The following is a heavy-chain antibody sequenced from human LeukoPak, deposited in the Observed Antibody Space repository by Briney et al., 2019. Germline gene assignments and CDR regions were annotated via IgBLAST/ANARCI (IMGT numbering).Heavy chain of an antibody. V-gene: IGHV3-30*18. CDR3: TNMGSGDGMDV. CDR2: ISYDGSNK. D-gene: IGHD6-19*01. Sequence: GASLRLSCAASGFTFSSYGMHWVRQAPGKGLEWVAVISYDGSNKYYADSGKGRFTISSDNSKNTLYLQMNSLRAEDTAVYYCTNMGSGDGMDVWGQGTTVTVSS. CDR1: GFTFSSYG. J-gene: IGHJ6*02.